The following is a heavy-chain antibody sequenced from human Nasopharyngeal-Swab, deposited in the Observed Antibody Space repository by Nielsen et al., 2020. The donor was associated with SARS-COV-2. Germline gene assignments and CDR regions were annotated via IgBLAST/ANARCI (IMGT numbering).Heavy chain of an antibody. CDR3: ASLGDSSGYYYRIDGYAHDAHDAFDI. Sequence: VRQAPGKGVAWVAAISYDGSNKYYADSVKGRFTISRDNSKNTLYLQMNSLRAEDTAVYYCASLGDSSGYYYRIDGYAHDAHDAFDIWGQGTMVTVSS. D-gene: IGHD3-22*01. V-gene: IGHV3-30-3*01. CDR2: ISYDGSNK. J-gene: IGHJ3*02.